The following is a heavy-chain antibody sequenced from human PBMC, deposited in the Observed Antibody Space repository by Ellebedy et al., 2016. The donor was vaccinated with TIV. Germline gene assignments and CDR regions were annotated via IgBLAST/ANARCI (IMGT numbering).Heavy chain of an antibody. V-gene: IGHV3-9*01. CDR1: GFSFDDYA. CDR3: AKGWDVWTTYFYYFAMGG. J-gene: IGHJ6*01. CDR2: ISWNSGST. D-gene: IGHD3/OR15-3a*01. Sequence: GGSLRLXXAASGFSFDDYAMHWVRQAPGKGLEWVSGISWNSGSTGDADSVKGRFTISRDNAKDSLYLQMDSLRAVDTALYYCAKGWDVWTTYFYYFAMGGWGPGAPVTVSS.